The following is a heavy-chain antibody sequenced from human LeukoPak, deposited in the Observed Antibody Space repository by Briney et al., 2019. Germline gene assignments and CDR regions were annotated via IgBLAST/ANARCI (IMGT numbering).Heavy chain of an antibody. CDR1: GGTFSSYA. D-gene: IGHD6-13*01. CDR3: ARDKKSSAAGNEVVFDY. V-gene: IGHV1-69*04. J-gene: IGHJ4*02. CDR2: IIPIFGIA. Sequence: ASVKVSCKASGGTFSSYAISWVRQAPGQGLEWMGRIIPIFGIANYAQKFQGRVTITADKSTSTAYMELSSLRSEDTAVYYCARDKKSSAAGNEVVFDYWGQGTLVTVSS.